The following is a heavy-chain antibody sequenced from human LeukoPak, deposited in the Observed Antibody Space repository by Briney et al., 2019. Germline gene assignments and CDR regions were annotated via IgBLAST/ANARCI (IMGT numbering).Heavy chain of an antibody. D-gene: IGHD6-13*01. J-gene: IGHJ4*02. CDR1: GGSFSGYY. V-gene: IGHV4-34*01. CDR3: ARHGSSSWYLGY. Sequence: PSETLSLTCAVYGGSFSGYYWSWIRQPPGKGLEWIGEINHSGSTNYNPSLKSRVTISVDTSKNQFSLKLSSVTAADTAVYYCARHGSSSWYLGYWGQGTLVTVSS. CDR2: INHSGST.